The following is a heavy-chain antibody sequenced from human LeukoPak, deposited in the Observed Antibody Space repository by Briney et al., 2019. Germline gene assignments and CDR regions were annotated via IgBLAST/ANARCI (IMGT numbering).Heavy chain of an antibody. D-gene: IGHD3-3*01. CDR2: IYHSGST. CDR1: GGSISSNNW. J-gene: IGHJ4*02. CDR3: ARHSTFFGVVIIKGRVRGPFDY. Sequence: SGTLSLTCAVSGGSISSNNWWWGWVRQPPGKGLEWIGEIYHSGSTNYNPSLKSRVTISVDTSKNQFSLKLSSVTAADTAVYYCARHSTFFGVVIIKGRVRGPFDYWGQGTLVTDSS. V-gene: IGHV4-4*02.